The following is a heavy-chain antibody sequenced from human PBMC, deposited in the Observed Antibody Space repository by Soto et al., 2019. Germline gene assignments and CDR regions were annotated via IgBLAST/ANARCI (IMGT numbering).Heavy chain of an antibody. CDR3: ARYCSGGSCYVGMDV. V-gene: IGHV1-8*01. J-gene: IGHJ6*02. D-gene: IGHD2-15*01. CDR2: MNPNTGNS. CDR1: GYTFTSYD. Sequence: ASVKVSCKASGYTFTSYDIYWVRQATGQGLEWMGWMNPNTGNSGYAQKFQGRVTMTRDTSISTAYMELSRLRSDDTAVYYCARYCSGGSCYVGMDVWGQGTTVTVSS.